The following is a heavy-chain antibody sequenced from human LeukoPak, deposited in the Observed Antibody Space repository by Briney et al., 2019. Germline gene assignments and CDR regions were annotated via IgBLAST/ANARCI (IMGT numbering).Heavy chain of an antibody. D-gene: IGHD1-1*01. CDR2: ISGIGVST. Sequence: VGSLILSCAASGLSVSSDWMYWVRHAPGKWLESVSEISGIGVSTYYAASAKGRITISRVNSKNTLYLQMTSLRAGHTPIYYCAKPNWNPETDWFDPWGQGSLVTV. CDR1: GLSVSSDW. CDR3: AKPNWNPETDWFDP. V-gene: IGHV3-23*01. J-gene: IGHJ5*02.